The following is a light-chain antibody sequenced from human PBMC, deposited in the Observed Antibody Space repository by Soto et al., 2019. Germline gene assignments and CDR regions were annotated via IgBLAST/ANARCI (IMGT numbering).Light chain of an antibody. CDR1: QSVSSY. CDR2: GSS. CDR3: QQYGSSPST. J-gene: IGKJ4*01. V-gene: IGKV3-20*01. Sequence: EIVLTQSPGTLSLSPGERATFSCRASQSVSSYLAWYQQKPGQAPRVLIYGSSSRATGIPDRFSGSGSGTDFTLTITRLAPEDFAVYYCQQYGSSPSTFGGGTKVEIK.